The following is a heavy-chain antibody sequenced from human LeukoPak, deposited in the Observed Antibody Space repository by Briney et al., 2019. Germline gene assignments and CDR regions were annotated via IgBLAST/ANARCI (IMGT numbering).Heavy chain of an antibody. CDR2: IYTAGST. V-gene: IGHV3-53*01. J-gene: IGHJ4*02. CDR3: AGGNTWPGLSY. D-gene: IGHD6-25*01. Sequence: PGGSLRLSCAASGFTFSVYNMNWVRQAPGKGLEWVSVIYTAGSTYNADSVKGRFTISRDKSKNTLYLQMNTLRAEDTAVYFCAGGNTWPGLSYWGQGTLLTVSS. CDR1: GFTFSVYN.